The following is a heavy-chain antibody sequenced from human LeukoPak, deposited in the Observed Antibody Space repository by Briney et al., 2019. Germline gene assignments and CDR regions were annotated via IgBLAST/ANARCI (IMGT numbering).Heavy chain of an antibody. CDR2: ISGSGGST. CDR1: GFTFSSYA. Sequence: GGSLRLSGAASGFTFSSYAMSWVRQAPGKGLEWVSAISGSGGSTYYADSVKGRFTISRDNSKNTLYLQMNSLRAEDTAVYYCAKDLVRGVIIGNGMDVWGKGTTVTVSS. D-gene: IGHD3-10*01. CDR3: AKDLVRGVIIGNGMDV. V-gene: IGHV3-23*01. J-gene: IGHJ6*04.